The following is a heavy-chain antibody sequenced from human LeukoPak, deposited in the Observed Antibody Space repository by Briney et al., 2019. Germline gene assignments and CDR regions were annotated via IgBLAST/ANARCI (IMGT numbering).Heavy chain of an antibody. Sequence: PGGSLRLSCAASGFTLSSYAMSWVRQARGKGLESVSAISGSGGSTYYADSVKGRFTISRDNSKNTLYLQMNSLRAEDTAVYYCAKDQGIAVAGLFDYWGQGTLVTVSS. V-gene: IGHV3-23*01. J-gene: IGHJ4*02. D-gene: IGHD6-19*01. CDR3: AKDQGIAVAGLFDY. CDR1: GFTLSSYA. CDR2: ISGSGGST.